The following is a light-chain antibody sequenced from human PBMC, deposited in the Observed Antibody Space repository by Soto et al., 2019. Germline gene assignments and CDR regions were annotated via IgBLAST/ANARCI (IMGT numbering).Light chain of an antibody. J-gene: IGKJ1*01. CDR2: KAS. CDR3: QQYNSYPWT. CDR1: QSISSW. V-gene: IGKV1-5*03. Sequence: DIPMTQSPSTLSASVGDRVTITCRASQSISSWLAWYQQKPGKAPKLLIYKASSLESGVPSRFSGSGSGTKFTLTIISLQPDDFATYYCQQYNSYPWTFGQGTKVEIK.